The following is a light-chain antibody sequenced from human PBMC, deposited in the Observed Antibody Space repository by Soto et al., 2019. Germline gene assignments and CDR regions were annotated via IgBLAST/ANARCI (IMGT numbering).Light chain of an antibody. Sequence: QSVLTQPASVSGSPGQSITISCTGTSSDIGAYNYVSWYQQHPGRAPKLIIYDVTHRPAGISSRFSASKSGNTASLTISVLQAEDEADYYCCSYTSSSTLYGFGTGTKVTVL. J-gene: IGLJ1*01. CDR3: CSYTSSSTLYG. CDR2: DVT. V-gene: IGLV2-14*03. CDR1: SSDIGAYNY.